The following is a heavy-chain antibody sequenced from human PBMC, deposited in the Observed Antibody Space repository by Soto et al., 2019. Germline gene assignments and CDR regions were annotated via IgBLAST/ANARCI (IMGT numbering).Heavy chain of an antibody. Sequence: GASVKVSCKASGGTFSSYAISWVRQAPGQGLEWMGGIIPIFGTANYAQKFQGRVTITADESTSTAYMELSSLRSEDTAVYYCARANPPLTVTTIWFDPWGQGTLVTVSS. V-gene: IGHV1-69*13. CDR2: IIPIFGTA. D-gene: IGHD4-17*01. J-gene: IGHJ5*02. CDR1: GGTFSSYA. CDR3: ARANPPLTVTTIWFDP.